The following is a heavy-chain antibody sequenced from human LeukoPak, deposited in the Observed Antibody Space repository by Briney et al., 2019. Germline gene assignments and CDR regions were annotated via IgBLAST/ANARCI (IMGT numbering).Heavy chain of an antibody. J-gene: IGHJ4*02. CDR2: ISYDGSNK. V-gene: IGHV3-30-3*01. D-gene: IGHD6-13*01. CDR1: GFTFSSYA. Sequence: GGSLRLSCAASGFTFSSYAMHWVRQAPGKGLKWVAVISYDGSNKYYADSVKGRFTISRDNSKNTLYLQMNSLRAEDTAVYYCARESDKWQQLVSYWGQGTLVTVSS. CDR3: ARESDKWQQLVSY.